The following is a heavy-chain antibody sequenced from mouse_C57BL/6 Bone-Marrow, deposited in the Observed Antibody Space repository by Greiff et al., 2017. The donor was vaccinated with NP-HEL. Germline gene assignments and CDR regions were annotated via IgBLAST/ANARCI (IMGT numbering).Heavy chain of an antibody. V-gene: IGHV1-64*01. D-gene: IGHD1-1*01. CDR3: ASHYYGSSLAWFAY. CDR1: GYTFTSYW. Sequence: VKLQQPGAELVKPGASVKLSCKASGYTFTSYWMHWVKQRPGQGLEGIGMIHPNSGSTNYNEKFKSKATLTVDKSSSTAYMQLSSLTSEASAVYYCASHYYGSSLAWFAYWGQGTLVTVSA. J-gene: IGHJ3*01. CDR2: IHPNSGST.